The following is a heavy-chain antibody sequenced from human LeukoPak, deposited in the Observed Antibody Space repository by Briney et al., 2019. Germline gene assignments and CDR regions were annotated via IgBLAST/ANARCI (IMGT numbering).Heavy chain of an antibody. Sequence: GGSLRLSCTGSGFTFGDHAISWVRQAPGKGLEWVGFIRSKAYRGTTEYAASVKGRFSISRDDSASIAYLQMNSLKTEDTAVYYCARGPIQLWIHDAMDVWGQGTTVTVSS. CDR1: GFTFGDHA. V-gene: IGHV3-49*04. CDR3: ARGPIQLWIHDAMDV. CDR2: IRSKAYRGTT. J-gene: IGHJ6*02. D-gene: IGHD5-18*01.